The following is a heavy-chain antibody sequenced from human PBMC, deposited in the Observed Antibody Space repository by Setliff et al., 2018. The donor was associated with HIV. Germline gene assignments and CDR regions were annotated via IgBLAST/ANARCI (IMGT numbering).Heavy chain of an antibody. CDR3: VREAAAGLFDY. CDR1: GYSLSTYA. CDR2: IDSNNGNR. Sequence: ASVKVSCKASGYSLSTYAISWVRQAPGQGLEWMGWIDSNNGNRNFAQKFRGRVTMTTDISTNTAYMEVRSLSFDDTAVYYCVREAAAGLFDYWGQGTLVTVSS. J-gene: IGHJ4*02. V-gene: IGHV1-18*01. D-gene: IGHD6-13*01.